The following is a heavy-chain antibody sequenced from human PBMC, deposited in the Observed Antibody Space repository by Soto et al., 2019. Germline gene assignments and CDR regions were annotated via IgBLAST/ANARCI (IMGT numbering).Heavy chain of an antibody. D-gene: IGHD3-22*01. Sequence: ASVKVSCKASGYTFTSYGISWVRQAPGQGLEWMGIINPSGGSTSYAQKFQGRVTMTRDTSTSTVYMELSSLRSEDTAVYYCARDPNHGMYYYDSSGYEMAYWGQGTLVTVSS. CDR3: ARDPNHGMYYYDSSGYEMAY. J-gene: IGHJ4*02. CDR1: GYTFTSYG. V-gene: IGHV1-46*01. CDR2: INPSGGST.